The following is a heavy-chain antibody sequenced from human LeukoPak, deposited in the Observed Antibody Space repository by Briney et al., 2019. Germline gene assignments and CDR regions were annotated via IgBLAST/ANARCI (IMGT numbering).Heavy chain of an antibody. CDR2: ISPSGDIT. D-gene: IGHD2-15*01. CDR1: GFTFSNYG. Sequence: GGSLRLSCAASGFTFSNYGMNWVRQAPGKGLEWVSGISPSGDITYYADSVKGRFTISRDNSKNTLYLQMNSLRAEDTAVYYCAKPAGYCSGGSCYFFDYWGQGTLVTVSS. J-gene: IGHJ4*02. V-gene: IGHV3-23*01. CDR3: AKPAGYCSGGSCYFFDY.